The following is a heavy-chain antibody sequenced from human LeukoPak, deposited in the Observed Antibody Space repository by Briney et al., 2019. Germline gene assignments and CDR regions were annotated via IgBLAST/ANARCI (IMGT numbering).Heavy chain of an antibody. D-gene: IGHD5-18*01. CDR1: GFTFSSYG. J-gene: IGHJ4*02. CDR3: AKDLTAMSYFDY. Sequence: GSLRLSCAASGFTFSSYGMHWVRQAPGKGLEWVAFIRYDGSNKYYADSVKGRFTISRDNSKNTLYLQMNSLRAEDTAVYYCAKDLTAMSYFDYWGQGTLVTVSS. CDR2: IRYDGSNK. V-gene: IGHV3-30*02.